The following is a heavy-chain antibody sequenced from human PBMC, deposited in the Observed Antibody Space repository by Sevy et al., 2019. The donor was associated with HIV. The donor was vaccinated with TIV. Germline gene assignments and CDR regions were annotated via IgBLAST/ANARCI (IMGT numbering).Heavy chain of an antibody. CDR3: ATSRRDDYNYYFDY. D-gene: IGHD4-4*01. V-gene: IGHV3-23*01. Sequence: GGSLRLSCAASGFTFSNYAMSWVRQAPGKGLEWVSAIPSSHNITYYAESVKGRFTISRDNAKNSVFLQMNSLRAEDTAVYFCATSRRDDYNYYFDYWGHGTLVTVSS. CDR2: IPSSHNIT. CDR1: GFTFSNYA. J-gene: IGHJ4*01.